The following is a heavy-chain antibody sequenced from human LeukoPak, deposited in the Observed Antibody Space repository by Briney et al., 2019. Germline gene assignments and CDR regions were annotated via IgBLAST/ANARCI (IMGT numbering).Heavy chain of an antibody. CDR3: ARGESSGAPGGY. Sequence: PGGSLRLSCAASGFTFNNYCMSWVRQTPGKGLEWVAHIKQDGSETYYVDSVKGRFTISRDNAKNSLYLQMNSLRTEDTAVYFCARGESSGAPGGYWGQGTLVTVSS. D-gene: IGHD3-22*01. V-gene: IGHV3-7*03. J-gene: IGHJ4*02. CDR2: IKQDGSET. CDR1: GFTFNNYC.